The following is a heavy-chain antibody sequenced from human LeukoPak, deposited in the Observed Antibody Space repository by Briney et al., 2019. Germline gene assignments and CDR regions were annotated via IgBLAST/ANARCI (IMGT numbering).Heavy chain of an antibody. V-gene: IGHV4-4*07. CDR1: GGSISSCY. J-gene: IGHJ6*03. CDR2: IYTSGST. Sequence: SETLSLTCTVSGGSISSCYWSWIRRPAGKGLEWIGRIYTSGSTNYNPSLKSRVTMSVDTSKNQVSLRLRSVTAADTAVYYCASIAARPGYYYYYMDVWGKGTTVTVSS. D-gene: IGHD6-6*01. CDR3: ASIAARPGYYYYYMDV.